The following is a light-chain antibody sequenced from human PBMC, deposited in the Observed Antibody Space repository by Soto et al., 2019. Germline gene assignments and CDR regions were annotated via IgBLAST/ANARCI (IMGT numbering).Light chain of an antibody. CDR1: QSISQY. V-gene: IGKV1-5*01. CDR2: DAS. Sequence: DIQMTQSPSSLSASVGDRVTITCRASQSISQYLAWYQQKPGKAPKLLIYDASSLEGGIPPRFSGSGSGTKFTLTISSLQPADFATYYCQQYNSESTFGQGTKLGIK. CDR3: QQYNSEST. J-gene: IGKJ2*01.